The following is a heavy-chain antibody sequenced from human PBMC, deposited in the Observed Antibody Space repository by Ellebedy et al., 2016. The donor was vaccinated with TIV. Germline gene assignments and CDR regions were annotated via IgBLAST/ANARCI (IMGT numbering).Heavy chain of an antibody. CDR3: TTDGYSGGWYPR. CDR1: GFTLNNAW. V-gene: IGHV3-15*07. D-gene: IGHD6-19*01. CDR2: IKRKTDGGTT. Sequence: GESLKISCAASGFTLNNAWKNWVRQAPGEGLEWVGRIKRKTDGGTTEYAAPVQGRFTISRYDSKNTLYLQMNSLKSEDTAVYYCTTDGYSGGWYPRWGQGTLVTVSS. J-gene: IGHJ4*02.